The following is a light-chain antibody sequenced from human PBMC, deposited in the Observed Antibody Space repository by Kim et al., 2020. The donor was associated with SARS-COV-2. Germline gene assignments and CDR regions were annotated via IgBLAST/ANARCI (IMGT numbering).Light chain of an antibody. J-gene: IGKJ3*01. CDR3: QQYDDWPPLT. CDR1: QRVNNR. CDR2: AAS. Sequence: SPGETVTLSFGATQRVNNRVAWYQQKPGQAPRLLMSAASTRAAGIPARFSGSGSETEFTLTISSLRPEDSAVYYCQQYDDWPPLTFGPGTKVDIK. V-gene: IGKV3D-15*01.